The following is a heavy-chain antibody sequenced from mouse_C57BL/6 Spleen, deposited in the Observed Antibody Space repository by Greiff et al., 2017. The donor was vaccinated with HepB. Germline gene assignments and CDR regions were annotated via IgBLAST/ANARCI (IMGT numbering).Heavy chain of an antibody. J-gene: IGHJ3*01. Sequence: QVQLQQSGPELVKPGASVKISCKASGYAFSSSWMNWVKQRPGKGLEWIGRIYPGDGDTNYNGKFKGKATLTADKSSSTAYMQLSSLTSEDSAVYFCARFGNWDWFAYWGQGTLVTVSA. D-gene: IGHD4-1*01. CDR1: GYAFSSSW. V-gene: IGHV1-82*01. CDR3: ARFGNWDWFAY. CDR2: IYPGDGDT.